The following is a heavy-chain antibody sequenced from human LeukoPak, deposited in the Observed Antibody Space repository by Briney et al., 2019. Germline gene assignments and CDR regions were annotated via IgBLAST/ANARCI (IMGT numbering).Heavy chain of an antibody. CDR3: ARHGGPSSWHRYDY. D-gene: IGHD6-13*01. Sequence: GSLRLSCAASGFTVSSNYMNWIRQPPGKGLEWIGYIYYSGSTNYNPSLKSRVTMSVDTSKNQFSLKLSSVTAADTAVYYCARHGGPSSWHRYDYWGQGTLVTVSS. CDR2: IYYSGST. CDR1: GFTVSSNY. J-gene: IGHJ4*02. V-gene: IGHV4-59*08.